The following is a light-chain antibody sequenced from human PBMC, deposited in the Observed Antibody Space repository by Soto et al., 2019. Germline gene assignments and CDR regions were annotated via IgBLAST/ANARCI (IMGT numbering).Light chain of an antibody. CDR1: QSVSSSY. CDR3: QQYGSSQWT. CDR2: GAS. Sequence: EIVLTQSPGTLSLSPGERATLSCRASQSVSSSYLAWYQQKPGQAPRLLIYGASSRATGIPDRFSGSGSGTDXXLTISRLEPEDFAVYYCQQYGSSQWTFGQGTKVEIK. V-gene: IGKV3-20*01. J-gene: IGKJ1*01.